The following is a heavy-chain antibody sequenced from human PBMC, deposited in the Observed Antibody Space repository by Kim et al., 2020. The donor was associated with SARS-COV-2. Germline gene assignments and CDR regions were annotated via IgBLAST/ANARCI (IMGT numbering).Heavy chain of an antibody. CDR3: ARWGSGSYYAYHYGMDV. CDR1: GFTFSSYW. D-gene: IGHD3-10*01. Sequence: GGSLRLSCAASGFTFSSYWMSWVRQAPGKGLEWVANIKQDGSEKYYVDSVKGRFTISRDNAKNSLYLQMNSLRAEDTAVYYCARWGSGSYYAYHYGMDVWGQGTTVTVSS. CDR2: IKQDGSEK. J-gene: IGHJ6*02. V-gene: IGHV3-7*03.